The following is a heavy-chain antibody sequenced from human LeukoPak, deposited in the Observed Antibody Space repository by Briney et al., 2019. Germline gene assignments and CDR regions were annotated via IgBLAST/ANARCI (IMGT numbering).Heavy chain of an antibody. CDR3: ARLESGIAADPIDY. V-gene: IGHV1-18*04. CDR2: ISAYNGNT. CDR1: GYTFTGYY. J-gene: IGHJ4*02. D-gene: IGHD6-13*01. Sequence: VASVKVSCKASGYTFTGYYMHWVRQAPGQGLEWMGWISAYNGNTNYAQKLQGRVTMTTDTSTSTAYMELRSLRSDDTAVYYCARLESGIAADPIDYWGQGTLVTVSS.